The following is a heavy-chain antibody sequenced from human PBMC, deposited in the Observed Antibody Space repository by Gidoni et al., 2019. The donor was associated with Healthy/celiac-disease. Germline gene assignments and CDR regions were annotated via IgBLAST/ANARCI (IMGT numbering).Heavy chain of an antibody. CDR2: ISSSSSYI. J-gene: IGHJ6*03. Sequence: EVQLVESGGGLVKPGGSLRLSCAASGFTFSSYSMNWVRQAPGKGLEWVSSISSSSSYIYYADSVKGRFTISRDNAKNSLYLQMNSLRAEDTAVYYCARVRVVVPAAHDDYYYYYMDVWGKGTTVTVSS. CDR1: GFTFSSYS. V-gene: IGHV3-21*01. D-gene: IGHD2-2*01. CDR3: ARVRVVVPAAHDDYYYYYMDV.